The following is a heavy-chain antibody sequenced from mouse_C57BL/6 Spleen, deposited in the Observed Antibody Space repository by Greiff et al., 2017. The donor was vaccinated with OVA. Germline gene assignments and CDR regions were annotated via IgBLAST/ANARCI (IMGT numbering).Heavy chain of an antibody. V-gene: IGHV1-15*01. D-gene: IGHD1-1*01. CDR2: IDPATGGT. Sequence: QVQLQQSGAELVRPGASVTLSCKASGYTFTDYEMHWVKQTPVHGLEWIGAIDPATGGTAYNQKFKGKAILTADKSSSTAYMELRSLTSEDSAVYYCTRKDTTVVYWYFDVWGTGTTVTVSS. CDR1: GYTFTDYE. J-gene: IGHJ1*03. CDR3: TRKDTTVVYWYFDV.